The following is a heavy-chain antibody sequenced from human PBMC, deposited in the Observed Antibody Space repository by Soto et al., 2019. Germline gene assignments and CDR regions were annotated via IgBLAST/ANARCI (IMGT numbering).Heavy chain of an antibody. V-gene: IGHV2-5*02. CDR3: ARTYYYGSGSYYPLYYFDY. D-gene: IGHD3-10*01. CDR1: GFSLSTSGVG. Sequence: QITLKESGPPLVKPTQTLTLTCTFSGFSLSTSGVGVGWIRQPPGKALEWLALIYWDDDKRYSPSLKSRLTITKDTSKNQVVLTMTNMDPVDTATYYCARTYYYGSGSYYPLYYFDYWGQGTLVTVSS. J-gene: IGHJ4*02. CDR2: IYWDDDK.